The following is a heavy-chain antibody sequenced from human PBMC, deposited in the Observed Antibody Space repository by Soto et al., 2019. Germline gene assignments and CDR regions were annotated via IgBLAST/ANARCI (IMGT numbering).Heavy chain of an antibody. CDR2: SYYSGST. V-gene: IGHV4-59*01. J-gene: IGHJ4*02. CDR1: GGYISSYY. D-gene: IGHD2-15*01. Sequence: SETLSLTCTVSGGYISSYYCSWIRQPPGKGLEWIGYSYYSGSTNYNPSLKSRVTIPVDTSKNQFSLKLSSVTAADTAVYYCARAWGRVFDYWGQGTLVTVSS. CDR3: ARAWGRVFDY.